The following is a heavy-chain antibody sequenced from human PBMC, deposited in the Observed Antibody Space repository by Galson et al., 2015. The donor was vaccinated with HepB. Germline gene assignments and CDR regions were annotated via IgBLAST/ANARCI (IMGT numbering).Heavy chain of an antibody. Sequence: SVKVSCKASGYTFTGYYMHWVRQAPGQGLEWMGWINPNSGGTNYAQKFQGRVTMTRDTSISTAYMELSRLRSDDTAVYYCARPLFSRSVGAWFDYWGQGTLVTVSS. V-gene: IGHV1-2*02. D-gene: IGHD1-26*01. J-gene: IGHJ4*02. CDR2: INPNSGGT. CDR1: GYTFTGYY. CDR3: ARPLFSRSVGAWFDY.